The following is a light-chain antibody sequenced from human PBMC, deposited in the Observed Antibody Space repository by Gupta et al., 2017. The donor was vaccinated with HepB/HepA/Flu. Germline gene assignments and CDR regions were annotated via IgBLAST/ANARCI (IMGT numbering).Light chain of an antibody. CDR3: QQYGSSPLYT. Sequence: EYVLTQSPGTLSLSPGERVTLSCRASQSLNSNYLAWYQQKPGQAPRLLIYGASIRATGISDRFSGSGSGTDFTLTISRLEPEDFAMYYCQQYGSSPLYTFGQGTKLQIK. J-gene: IGKJ2*01. CDR2: GAS. V-gene: IGKV3-20*01. CDR1: QSLNSNY.